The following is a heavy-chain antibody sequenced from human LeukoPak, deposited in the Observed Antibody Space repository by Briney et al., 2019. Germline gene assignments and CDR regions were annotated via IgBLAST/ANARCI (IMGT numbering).Heavy chain of an antibody. CDR3: ARDVSYGSAPNWFDP. J-gene: IGHJ5*02. V-gene: IGHV1-69*01. Sequence: SVKVSCKASGGTFGSYAISWVRQAPGQGLEWMGGIIPIFGTANYAQKFQGRVTITADESASTAYMELSSLRSEDTAVYYCARDVSYGSAPNWFDPWGQGTLVTVSS. CDR2: IIPIFGTA. CDR1: GGTFGSYA. D-gene: IGHD3-10*01.